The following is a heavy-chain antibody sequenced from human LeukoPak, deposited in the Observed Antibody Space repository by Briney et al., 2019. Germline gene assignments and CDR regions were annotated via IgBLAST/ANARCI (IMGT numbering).Heavy chain of an antibody. CDR1: GYTFTSYD. Sequence: ASVKVSCKASGYTFTSYDINWVRQATGQGLEWMGWMNPNSGNTGYAQKFQGRVTMTRNTSISTAYMELSSLTSEDTAVYYCARGLVHWDTCYYYYMDVWGKRTTVTVSS. V-gene: IGHV1-8*01. J-gene: IGHJ6*03. CDR2: MNPNSGNT. D-gene: IGHD6-6*01. CDR3: ARGLVHWDTCYYYYMDV.